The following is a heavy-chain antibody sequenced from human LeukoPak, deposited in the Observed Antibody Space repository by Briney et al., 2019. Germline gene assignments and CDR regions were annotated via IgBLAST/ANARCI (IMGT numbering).Heavy chain of an antibody. CDR1: GGSISSGSYY. CDR3: ARVSYDYVWGSYRLGGGWFDP. CDR2: IYTSGST. D-gene: IGHD3-16*02. J-gene: IGHJ5*02. Sequence: KPSETLSLTCTVSGGSISSGSYYWSWIRQPAGKGLEWIGRIYTSGSTNYNPSLESRVTISVDTYKNQSSLKLSSVTAADTAVYYCARVSYDYVWGSYRLGGGWFDPWGQGTLVTVSS. V-gene: IGHV4-61*02.